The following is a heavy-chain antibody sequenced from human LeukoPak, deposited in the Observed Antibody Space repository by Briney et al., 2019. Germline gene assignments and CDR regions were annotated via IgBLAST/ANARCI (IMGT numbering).Heavy chain of an antibody. CDR2: INAGNGNT. CDR3: ARVGYSGYDSPYYFDY. CDR1: GYTFTSYA. D-gene: IGHD5-12*01. J-gene: IGHJ4*02. V-gene: IGHV1-3*01. Sequence: ASVKVSCKASGYTFTSYAMHWVRQAPGQRLEWMGWINAGNGNTKYSQKFQGRVTITRDTSASTAYMELSSLRSEDTAVYYCARVGYSGYDSPYYFDYWGQGTLVTVSS.